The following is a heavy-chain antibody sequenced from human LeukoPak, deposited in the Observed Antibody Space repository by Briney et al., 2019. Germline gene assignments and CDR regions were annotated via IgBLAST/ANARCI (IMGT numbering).Heavy chain of an antibody. V-gene: IGHV4-39*02. CDR2: IYYTGAT. CDR1: GGSISTTSHY. J-gene: IGHJ6*02. Sequence: PSETLSLTCSVSGGSISTTSHYWGWTRQPPGRGLEWIGFIYYTGATTYNWTFESRVTLSVDTSKNQFSLQLFSVTAADAAVYYCARAYLFPSGSYGLDVWGHGTTVTVSS. D-gene: IGHD3-10*01. CDR3: ARAYLFPSGSYGLDV.